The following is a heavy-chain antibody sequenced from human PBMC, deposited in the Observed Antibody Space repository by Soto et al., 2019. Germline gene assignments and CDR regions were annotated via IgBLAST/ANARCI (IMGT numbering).Heavy chain of an antibody. V-gene: IGHV3-13*01. CDR2: IGTAGDT. J-gene: IGHJ6*02. Sequence: GGSLRLSCAASGFTFSSYDMHWVRQATGKGLEWVSAIGTAGDTYYPGSVKGRFTISRENPKNSLYLQMNSLRAEDTAVYYCARDRVAARPDDYSSYGMHVRCQGPTLTLSS. CDR3: ARDRVAARPDDYSSYGMHV. D-gene: IGHD6-6*01. CDR1: GFTFSSYD.